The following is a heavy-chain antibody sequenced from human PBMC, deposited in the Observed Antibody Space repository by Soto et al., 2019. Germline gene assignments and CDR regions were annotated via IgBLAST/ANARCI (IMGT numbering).Heavy chain of an antibody. CDR2: IYGGDSET. Sequence: EVQLVQSGAEVKKPGESLKISCKGSGYIFTNYWIGWVRQMPGKGLEWMGIIYGGDSETRYSPSFQGQVTFSAAKYISTAYLQWSSLEASDTAVYYCARVGGDGYKPYYHYGVGVWGQGTTVTVSS. D-gene: IGHD3-16*01. CDR3: ARVGGDGYKPYYHYGVGV. V-gene: IGHV5-51*01. CDR1: GYIFTNYW. J-gene: IGHJ6*02.